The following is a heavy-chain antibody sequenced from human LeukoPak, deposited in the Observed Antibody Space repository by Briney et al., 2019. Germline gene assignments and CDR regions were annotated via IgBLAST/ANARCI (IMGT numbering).Heavy chain of an antibody. V-gene: IGHV4-31*03. Sequence: SETLSLTCTVSGGSISSGGYYWSWIRQHPGKGLEWIGYIYHSGSTYYNPSLKSRVTISVDTSKNQFSLKLSSVTAADTAVYYCARDSDPRGLFDYWGQGTLVTVSS. CDR2: IYHSGST. J-gene: IGHJ4*02. CDR3: ARDSDPRGLFDY. CDR1: GGSISSGGYY.